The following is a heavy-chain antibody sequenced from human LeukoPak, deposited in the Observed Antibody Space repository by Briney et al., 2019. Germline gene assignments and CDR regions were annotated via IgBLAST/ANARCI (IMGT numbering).Heavy chain of an antibody. D-gene: IGHD1-7*01. Sequence: GGSLRLSCAASGFTFSNYGMHWVRQAPGRGLEWVAVVSSDGSIDYYADSLRGRFTVSRDNSKNTMFLQFNTLRPEDTAVYYCAREGMGTTFSAWFEPWGQGTLVTVSS. V-gene: IGHV3-30*03. CDR3: AREGMGTTFSAWFEP. CDR1: GFTFSNYG. J-gene: IGHJ5*02. CDR2: VSSDGSID.